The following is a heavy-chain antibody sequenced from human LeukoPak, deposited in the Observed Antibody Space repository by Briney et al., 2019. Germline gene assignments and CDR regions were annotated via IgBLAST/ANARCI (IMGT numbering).Heavy chain of an antibody. CDR3: ARDFGATAFDY. CDR2: ISYDGSNK. CDR1: GFTFSSYA. V-gene: IGHV3-30-3*01. J-gene: IGHJ4*02. Sequence: GRSLRLSCAASGFTFSSYAMHWVRQAPGKGLEWVAVISYDGSNKYYADSVKGRLTISRDNSKNTLYLQMNSLRAEDTAVYYCARDFGATAFDYWGQGTLVTVSS. D-gene: IGHD1-26*01.